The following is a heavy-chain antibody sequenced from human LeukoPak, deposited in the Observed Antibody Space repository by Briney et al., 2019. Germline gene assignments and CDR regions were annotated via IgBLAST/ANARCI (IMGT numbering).Heavy chain of an antibody. CDR3: ARTPWAPNGY. CDR2: IASETYGGTA. D-gene: IGHD1-26*01. CDR1: GFTFSSYG. J-gene: IGHJ4*02. V-gene: IGHV3-49*04. Sequence: GGSLRLSCAASGFTFSSYGMSWVRQAPGKGLEWVGFIASETYGGTAEYAASLKGRFTISRDDSKSIAYLQMNSLKTEDTAVYYCARTPWAPNGYWGQGTLVTVSS.